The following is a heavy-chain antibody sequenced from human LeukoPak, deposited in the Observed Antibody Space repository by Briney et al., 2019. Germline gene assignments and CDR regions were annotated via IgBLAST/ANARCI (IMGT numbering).Heavy chain of an antibody. CDR2: IYSGGST. CDR1: GFTVSSNY. CDR3: ARAPMPHAFDI. J-gene: IGHJ3*02. D-gene: IGHD2-2*01. V-gene: IGHV3-66*01. Sequence: GGSLRLSCAASGFTVSSNYMSWVRQAPGKELEWVSVIYSGGSTYYADSVKGRFTISRDNSKNTLYLQMNSLRAEDTAVYYCARAPMPHAFDIWGQGTMVTVSS.